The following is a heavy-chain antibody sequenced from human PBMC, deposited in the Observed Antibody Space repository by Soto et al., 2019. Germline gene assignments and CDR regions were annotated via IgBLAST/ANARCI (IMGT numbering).Heavy chain of an antibody. D-gene: IGHD3-16*01. CDR2: IYYSGST. V-gene: IGHV4-39*01. CDR3: ARLSPSRTPVSYVWGSETRAPSAFDI. CDR1: GGSISSSSYY. Sequence: PSETLSLTCTVSGGSISSSSYYWGWIRQPPGKGLEWIGSIYYSGSTYYNPSLKSRVTISVDTSKNQFSLKLSSVTAADTAVYYCARLSPSRTPVSYVWGSETRAPSAFDIWGQGTMITVS. J-gene: IGHJ3*02.